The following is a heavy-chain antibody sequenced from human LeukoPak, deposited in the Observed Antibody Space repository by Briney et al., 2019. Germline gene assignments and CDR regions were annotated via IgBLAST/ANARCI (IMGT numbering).Heavy chain of an antibody. D-gene: IGHD3-9*01. CDR1: GGSISSSSYY. CDR2: IYYSGST. V-gene: IGHV4-39*01. J-gene: IGHJ4*02. Sequence: SETLSLTCTVSGGSISSSSYYWGWIRQPPGKGLEWIGSIYYSGSTYYNPSLKSRVTISVDTSKNQFSLKLSSVTAADTAVYYCARQKRLRYFDWLLRDFDYWGQGTLVAVSS. CDR3: ARQKRLRYFDWLLRDFDY.